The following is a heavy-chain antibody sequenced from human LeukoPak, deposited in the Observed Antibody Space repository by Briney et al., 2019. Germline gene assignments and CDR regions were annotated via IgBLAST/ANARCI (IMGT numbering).Heavy chain of an antibody. V-gene: IGHV3-23*01. Sequence: GGSLRLSCAVSGFSFSSYGMSWVRQTPGKGLEWVSTISVSAATNYADSVKGRFTISRDNAKNSLYLQMNSLRAEDTAVYYCAREKSYDFWSGYYLDYMDVWGKGTTVTVSS. J-gene: IGHJ6*03. CDR2: ISVSAAT. CDR1: GFSFSSYG. CDR3: AREKSYDFWSGYYLDYMDV. D-gene: IGHD3-3*01.